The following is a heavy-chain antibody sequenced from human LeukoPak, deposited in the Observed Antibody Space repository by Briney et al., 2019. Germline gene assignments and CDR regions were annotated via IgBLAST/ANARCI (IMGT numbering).Heavy chain of an antibody. CDR1: GYTFVSHG. V-gene: IGHV1-18*01. CDR2: ISVYNGNP. CDR3: ARDSYRSSWHESYYYYMDV. Sequence: GASVKVSCKASGYTFVSHGISWVRQAPGQGLEWMGWISVYNGNPNYAQKLQGRVTMTTDTSTSTAYMELRSLRSDDTAVYYCARDSYRSSWHESYYYYMDVWGKGTTVTVCS. J-gene: IGHJ6*03. D-gene: IGHD6-13*01.